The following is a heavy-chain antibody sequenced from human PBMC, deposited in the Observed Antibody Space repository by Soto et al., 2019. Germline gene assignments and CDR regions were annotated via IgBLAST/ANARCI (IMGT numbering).Heavy chain of an antibody. CDR3: TKDGSWGDHYYFDN. Sequence: XGSLRLSCSVAGFIFSSYAMTWVRQAPGKGLEWVSSISGSGGSTYYSDSVRGRFTISRDNSKKMLYLEMNSLKGDDTAVYYCTKDGSWGDHYYFDNWGQGTLVTVSS. D-gene: IGHD2-21*02. V-gene: IGHV3-23*01. J-gene: IGHJ4*02. CDR1: GFIFSSYA. CDR2: ISGSGGST.